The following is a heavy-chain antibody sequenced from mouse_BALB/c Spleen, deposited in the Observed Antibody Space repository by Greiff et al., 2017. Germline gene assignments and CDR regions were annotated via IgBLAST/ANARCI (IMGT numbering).Heavy chain of an antibody. Sequence: EVHLVESGGGLVKPGGSLKLSCAASGFTFSSYAMSWVRQTPEKRLEWVASISSGGSTYYPDSVKGRFTISRDNARNILYRQMSSLRSEDTAMYYCASPFYYYGSSYDWYFDVWGAGTTVTVSS. CDR2: ISSGGST. CDR1: GFTFSSYA. CDR3: ASPFYYYGSSYDWYFDV. J-gene: IGHJ1*01. V-gene: IGHV5-6-5*01. D-gene: IGHD1-1*01.